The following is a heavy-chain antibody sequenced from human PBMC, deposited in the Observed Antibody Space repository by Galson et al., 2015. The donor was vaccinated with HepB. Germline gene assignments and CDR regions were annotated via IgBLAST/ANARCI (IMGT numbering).Heavy chain of an antibody. Sequence: SLRLSCAASGFTFSSYWMHWVRQAPGKGLVWVSRINSDGSSTSYADSVKGRFTISRDNAKNTLYLQMNSLRAEDTAVYYCARGGSYREYDYWGQGTLVTVSS. CDR3: ARGGSYREYDY. J-gene: IGHJ4*02. CDR1: GFTFSSYW. V-gene: IGHV3-74*01. CDR2: INSDGSST. D-gene: IGHD1-26*01.